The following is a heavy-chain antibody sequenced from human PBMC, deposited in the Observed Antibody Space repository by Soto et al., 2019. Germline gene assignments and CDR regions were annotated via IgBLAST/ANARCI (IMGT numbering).Heavy chain of an antibody. CDR3: ARQGGGYDQYYYYYYGIDV. CDR1: GYSFTSYW. V-gene: IGHV5-51*01. J-gene: IGHJ6*02. D-gene: IGHD5-12*01. CDR2: IYPGDSDT. Sequence: GESLKISCKGSGYSFTSYWIGWVRQMPGKGLEWMGIIYPGDSDTRYSPSFQGQVTIPADKSISTAYLQWSSLKASDTAMYYCARQGGGYDQYYYYYYGIDVWGQGTTVTVSS.